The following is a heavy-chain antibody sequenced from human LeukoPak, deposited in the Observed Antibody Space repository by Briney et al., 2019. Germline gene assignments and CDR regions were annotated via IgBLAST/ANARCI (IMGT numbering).Heavy chain of an antibody. CDR2: IYYSGST. V-gene: IGHV4-59*01. Sequence: PSETLSLTCTVSGGSISSYCWSWIRQPPGKGLEWIGYIYYSGSTNYNPSLKSRVTISVDTSKNQFSLKLSSVTAADTAVYYCATYYYDSSGYYRFDYWGQGTLVTVSS. J-gene: IGHJ4*02. CDR3: ATYYYDSSGYYRFDY. D-gene: IGHD3-22*01. CDR1: GGSISSYC.